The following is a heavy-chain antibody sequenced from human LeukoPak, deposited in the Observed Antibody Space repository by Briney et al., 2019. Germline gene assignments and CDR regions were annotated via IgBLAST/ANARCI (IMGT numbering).Heavy chain of an antibody. Sequence: GGSLRLSCAASGFSFSSYSMNWVRQAPGKGLEWLSSISSSSSYIYYADSVKGRFTISRDNAKNSLYLQMNSLRAEDTAVYYCARSGIAVAGTWFDPWGQGTLVTVSS. CDR1: GFSFSSYS. V-gene: IGHV3-21*01. CDR2: ISSSSSYI. J-gene: IGHJ5*02. CDR3: ARSGIAVAGTWFDP. D-gene: IGHD6-19*01.